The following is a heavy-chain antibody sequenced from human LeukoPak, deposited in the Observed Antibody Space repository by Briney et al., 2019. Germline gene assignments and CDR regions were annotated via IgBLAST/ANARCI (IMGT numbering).Heavy chain of an antibody. CDR2: INHNGNVN. V-gene: IGHV3-7*03. CDR3: AKGYFDY. Sequence: PGGSLRLSCAASGFTFSSYWMNWARQAPGKGLEWVASINHNGNVNYYVDSVKGRFTISRDNAKNSLYLQMSNLRAEDRAVYYCAKGYFDYWGQGTLVTVSS. J-gene: IGHJ4*02. CDR1: GFTFSSYW.